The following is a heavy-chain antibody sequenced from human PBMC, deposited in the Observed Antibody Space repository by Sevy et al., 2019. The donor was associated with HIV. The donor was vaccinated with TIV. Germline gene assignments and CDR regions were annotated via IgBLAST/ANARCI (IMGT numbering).Heavy chain of an antibody. V-gene: IGHV3-30-3*01. D-gene: IGHD4-17*01. CDR3: ARPRANYVDYYFFYAMDV. J-gene: IGHJ6*02. Sequence: GGSLRLSCTASWFAFTNYYAMHWVRQAPGKGLEWVALRSYDGSDKFYADSVKGRFTITRDNFKNTLYLQMNGLTTEDTAVYYCARPRANYVDYYFFYAMDVWGHGTTVTVSS. CDR2: RSYDGSDK. CDR1: WFAFTNYYA.